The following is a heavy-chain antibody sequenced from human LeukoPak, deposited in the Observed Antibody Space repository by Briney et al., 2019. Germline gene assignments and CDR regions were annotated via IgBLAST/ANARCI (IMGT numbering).Heavy chain of an antibody. CDR2: LNHSGST. Sequence: SETLSLTCAVYGGSFSGYYWSWIRQPPGKGLEWIGELNHSGSTNYNPSLKSRVTISVDTSKNQFSLKLSSVTAADTAVYYCARGLGFSLYYYYYYGMDVWGQGTTVTVSS. J-gene: IGHJ6*02. CDR1: GGSFSGYY. CDR3: ARGLGFSLYYYYYYGMDV. V-gene: IGHV4-34*01.